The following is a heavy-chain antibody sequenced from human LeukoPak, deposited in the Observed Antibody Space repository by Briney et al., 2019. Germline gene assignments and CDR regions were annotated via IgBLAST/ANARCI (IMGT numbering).Heavy chain of an antibody. CDR1: GFTFSNYA. V-gene: IGHV3-23*01. CDR2: ISGSGDNT. Sequence: GGSLRLSCAASGFTFSNYAMSWVRQAPGKGLEWVSAISGSGDNTYYADSVKGRFTVSRDNSKNTLYVQMKSLRAEDTAVYYCSKDFVVVPGNVNYFDYWGQGTLVTVSS. J-gene: IGHJ4*02. CDR3: SKDFVVVPGNVNYFDY. D-gene: IGHD2-21*02.